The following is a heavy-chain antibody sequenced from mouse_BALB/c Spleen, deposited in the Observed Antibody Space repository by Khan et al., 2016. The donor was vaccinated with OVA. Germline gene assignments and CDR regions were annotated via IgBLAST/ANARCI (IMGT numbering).Heavy chain of an antibody. CDR3: VRSGYGNPFAY. V-gene: IGHV1S81*02. CDR1: GYTFTSYY. J-gene: IGHJ3*01. Sequence: QVQLQQSGAELVKPGASVKISCKASGYTFTSYYLYWVKQRPGQGLEWIGGINPNNGVSHFNEKFKNKATLTVDSSSSTAYMQLNSLSSEDSAVYYCVRSGYGNPFAYWGQGTLVTVSA. CDR2: INPNNGVS. D-gene: IGHD2-1*01.